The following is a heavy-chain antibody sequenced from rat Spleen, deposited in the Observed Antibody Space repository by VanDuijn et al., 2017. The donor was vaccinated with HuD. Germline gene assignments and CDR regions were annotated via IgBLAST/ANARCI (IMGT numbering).Heavy chain of an antibody. Sequence: VQLKESGPGLVQPSQTLSLTCTVSGFSLSSNGVSWVRQAPGKGLEWAASIPNTGGSAYYPDSVKGRFTISRDNAENTVYLQMNSLRSEDTATYYCAKLGSYRVMDAWGQGASVTVSS. V-gene: IGHV5-58*01. J-gene: IGHJ4*01. CDR1: GFSLSSNG. CDR2: IPNTGGSA. D-gene: IGHD1-3*01. CDR3: AKLGSYRVMDA.